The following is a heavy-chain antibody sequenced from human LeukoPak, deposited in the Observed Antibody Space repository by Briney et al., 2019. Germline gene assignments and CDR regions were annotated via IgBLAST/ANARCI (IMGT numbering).Heavy chain of an antibody. D-gene: IGHD6-13*01. CDR1: GLTFSSYN. V-gene: IGHV3-21*01. CDR2: IGTSGTYI. CDR3: TKADGSSWHFDY. Sequence: GGSLRLSCAASGLTFSSYNMNWVRQAPGKGLEWVSSIGTSGTYIYYADSLKDRFTISRDNAKNSLYLQMDSLRAEDTALYYCTKADGSSWHFDYWGQGSLVTVSS. J-gene: IGHJ4*02.